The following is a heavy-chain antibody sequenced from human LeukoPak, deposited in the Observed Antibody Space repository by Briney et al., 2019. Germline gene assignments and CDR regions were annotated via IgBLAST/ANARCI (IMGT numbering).Heavy chain of an antibody. D-gene: IGHD2-15*01. CDR1: GYSFTSYW. V-gene: IGHV5-51*01. J-gene: IGHJ4*02. Sequence: GASLKISCKCSGYSFTSYWIGWVRQMPGTGLERMGIIYPGDSDTRYSPSFQGQVTISADKSISTAYLQWSSLKASDTAMYYCARLAVGPGPPYWGQGTLVTVSS. CDR2: IYPGDSDT. CDR3: ARLAVGPGPPY.